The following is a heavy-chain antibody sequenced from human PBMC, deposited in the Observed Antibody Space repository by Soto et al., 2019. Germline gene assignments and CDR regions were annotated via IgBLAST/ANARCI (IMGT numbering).Heavy chain of an antibody. V-gene: IGHV3-33*01. CDR2: IWYDGSNK. D-gene: IGHD5-18*01. Sequence: QVQLVESGGGVVQPGRSLRLSCAASGFTFSSYGMHWVRQAPGKGLEWVAVIWYDGSNKYYADSVKGRFTISRDNSKNTLYLQMNSLRAEDTAVYYCARDLQLWAYYYYYYGMDVWGQGTTVTVSS. CDR3: ARDLQLWAYYYYYYGMDV. J-gene: IGHJ6*02. CDR1: GFTFSSYG.